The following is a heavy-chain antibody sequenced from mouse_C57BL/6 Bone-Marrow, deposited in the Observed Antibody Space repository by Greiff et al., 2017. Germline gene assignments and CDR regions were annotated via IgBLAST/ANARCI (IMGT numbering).Heavy chain of an antibody. CDR2: ISSGSSTI. Sequence: EVQRVESGGGLVKPGGSLKLSCAASGFTFSDYGMHWVRQAPEKGLEGVAYISSGSSTIYYADTVKGRFTISRDNAKNTLFLQMTSLRSEDTAMYYCARGTRFAYWGQGTLVTVSA. CDR3: ARGTRFAY. CDR1: GFTFSDYG. D-gene: IGHD3-3*01. V-gene: IGHV5-17*01. J-gene: IGHJ3*01.